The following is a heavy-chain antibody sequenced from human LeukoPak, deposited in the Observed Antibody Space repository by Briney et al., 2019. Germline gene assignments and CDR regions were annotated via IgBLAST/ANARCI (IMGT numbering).Heavy chain of an antibody. CDR1: GGSIRSAGYY. CDR2: MYYSGST. J-gene: IGHJ3*02. D-gene: IGHD4-17*01. Sequence: PSQTLSLTCTVSGGSIRSAGYYWSWIRQHPGKGLDWIGYMYYSGSTYYNPSLKSRLTISVDTSKNQFSLKLSSVTAADTAVYYCARDPGDNGDYVKSHAFDIWGQGTMVTVSS. CDR3: ARDPGDNGDYVKSHAFDI. V-gene: IGHV4-31*03.